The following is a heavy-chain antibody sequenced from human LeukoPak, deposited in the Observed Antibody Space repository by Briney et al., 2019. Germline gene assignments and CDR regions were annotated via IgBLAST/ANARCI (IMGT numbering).Heavy chain of an antibody. D-gene: IGHD2-21*01. CDR3: AKDSVVVVITTADY. V-gene: IGHV3-30*18. J-gene: IGHJ4*02. Sequence: GGSLRLSCAASGFTFSSYGMHWVRQAPGKGLEWVAVISYDGSNKYYADSVKGRFTISRDNSKNTLYLQMNSLRAEDTAVYYCAKDSVVVVITTADYWGQGTLVTVSS. CDR2: ISYDGSNK. CDR1: GFTFSSYG.